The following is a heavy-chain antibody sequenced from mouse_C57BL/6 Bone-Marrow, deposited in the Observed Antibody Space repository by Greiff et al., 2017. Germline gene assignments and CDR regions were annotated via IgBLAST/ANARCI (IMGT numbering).Heavy chain of an antibody. CDR3: ERGDYYGSTSAMDY. D-gene: IGHD1-1*01. Sequence: DVLLVESGPELVKPGASVKIPCKASGYTFTDYSMDWVKQSPGKSLEWIGDINPNNGCTIYNQKFKGKATLTVDTSSSTAYMELRSLTSEDPEDYDCERGDYYGSTSAMDYWGQGTSVTVSA. CDR1: GYTFTDYS. CDR2: INPNNGCT. V-gene: IGHV1-18*01. J-gene: IGHJ4*01.